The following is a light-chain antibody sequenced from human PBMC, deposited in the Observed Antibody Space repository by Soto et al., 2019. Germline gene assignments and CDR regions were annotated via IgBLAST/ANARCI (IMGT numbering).Light chain of an antibody. Sequence: ALTQPASVSGSPGQSITISCTGTSSDIGGYNYVSWYQLHPDKAPKVIIYDVTNRPSGVSNRFSGSKSGNTASLTISGLQTEDEADYYCSSYTSSITHVVFGGGTKLTVL. CDR2: DVT. J-gene: IGLJ2*01. CDR3: SSYTSSITHVV. CDR1: SSDIGGYNY. V-gene: IGLV2-14*01.